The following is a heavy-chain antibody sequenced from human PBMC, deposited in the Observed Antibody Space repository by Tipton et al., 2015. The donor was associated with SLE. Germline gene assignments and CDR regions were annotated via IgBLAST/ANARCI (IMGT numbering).Heavy chain of an antibody. D-gene: IGHD2-8*01. CDR1: GGFTSDDYY. J-gene: IGHJ6*02. CDR3: ARGMLTWRGAIIGVDV. V-gene: IGHV4-61*08. Sequence: TLSLTCTVSGGFTSDDYYWSWIRQSPGKGLEWIGNIYYSGSTNYNPSLKSRVSISVDTSKNQFSLKLSSVTAADTAVYYCARGMLTWRGAIIGVDVWGQGTSVNVSS. CDR2: IYYSGST.